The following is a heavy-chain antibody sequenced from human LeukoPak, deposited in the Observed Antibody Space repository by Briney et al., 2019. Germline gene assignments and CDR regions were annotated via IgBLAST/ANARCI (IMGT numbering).Heavy chain of an antibody. J-gene: IGHJ5*02. CDR1: GFTFSSYE. V-gene: IGHV3-48*03. D-gene: IGHD4-17*01. Sequence: GGSLRLSCAASGFTFSSYEMNWVRQAPGEGLEWISYIGSSGNTIYYADSVKGRFTISRDNAKNSLYLQMKGLRAEDTAIYYCARGTVWFDPWGQGTLVTVSS. CDR2: IGSSGNTI. CDR3: ARGTVWFDP.